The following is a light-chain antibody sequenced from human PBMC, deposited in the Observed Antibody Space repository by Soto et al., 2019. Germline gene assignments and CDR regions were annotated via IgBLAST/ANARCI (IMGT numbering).Light chain of an antibody. CDR3: SSYTSSSTLSYV. Sequence: QSVLTQPASVSGSPGQSITISCTGTSSDVGGYNYVSWYQQHPGKAPKLMIYDVSNRPSGVSNRFPGSKSGNTASLTISGLQAEDEADYYCSSYTSSSTLSYVXGTGTKVTVL. CDR1: SSDVGGYNY. CDR2: DVS. V-gene: IGLV2-14*01. J-gene: IGLJ1*01.